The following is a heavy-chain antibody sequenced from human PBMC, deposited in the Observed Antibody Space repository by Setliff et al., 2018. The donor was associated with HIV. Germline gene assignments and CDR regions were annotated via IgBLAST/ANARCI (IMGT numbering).Heavy chain of an antibody. CDR2: ITPISGTA. D-gene: IGHD3-16*02. Sequence: SVKVSCKASGGTFSSYGISWVRQAPGQGLEWMGGITPISGTANYAQKFQGRVTIAADEFTSTAYMELSSLRSEDAAVYYCVRGGQYYRSTYYYYYMDVWGKGTTVTVSS. V-gene: IGHV1-69*13. CDR3: VRGGQYYRSTYYYYYMDV. CDR1: GGTFSSYG. J-gene: IGHJ6*03.